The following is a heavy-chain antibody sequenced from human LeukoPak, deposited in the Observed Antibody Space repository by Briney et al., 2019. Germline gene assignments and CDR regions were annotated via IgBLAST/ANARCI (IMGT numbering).Heavy chain of an antibody. CDR2: INHSGST. CDR3: AGGPDTAMVQN. D-gene: IGHD5-18*01. Sequence: SETLSLTCAVYGGSFSGYYWSWIRQPPGKGLEWIGEINHSGSTNYNPSLKSRVTISVDTSKNQFSLKLSSVTAADTAVYYCAGGPDTAMVQNWGQGTLVTVSS. V-gene: IGHV4-34*01. CDR1: GGSFSGYY. J-gene: IGHJ4*02.